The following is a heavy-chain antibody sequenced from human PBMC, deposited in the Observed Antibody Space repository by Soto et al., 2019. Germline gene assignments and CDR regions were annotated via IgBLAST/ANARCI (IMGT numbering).Heavy chain of an antibody. CDR1: GFSFSNFA. CDR3: ARGVGYDYVWGFLGY. CDR2: ISSSGSTI. J-gene: IGHJ4*02. V-gene: IGHV3-11*01. Sequence: GGSLRLSCAASGFSFSNFAMSWIRQAPGKGLEWVSYISSSGSTIYYADSVKGRFTISRDNAKNSLYLQMNSLRAEDTAVYYCARGVGYDYVWGFLGYWGQGTLVTVSS. D-gene: IGHD3-16*01.